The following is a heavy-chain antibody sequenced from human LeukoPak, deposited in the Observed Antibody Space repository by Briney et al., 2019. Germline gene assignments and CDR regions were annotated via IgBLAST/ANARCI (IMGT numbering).Heavy chain of an antibody. V-gene: IGHV3-33*01. CDR2: IWYDGSNK. D-gene: IGHD6-19*01. Sequence: GGYLRLSCAASGFTFSSYGMHWVRQAPGKGLEWVAVIWYDGSNKYYADSVKGRFTISRDNSKNTLYLQMNSLRAEDTAVYYCARDDSSGWYYLGFDPWGQGTLVTVSS. CDR1: GFTFSSYG. CDR3: ARDDSSGWYYLGFDP. J-gene: IGHJ5*02.